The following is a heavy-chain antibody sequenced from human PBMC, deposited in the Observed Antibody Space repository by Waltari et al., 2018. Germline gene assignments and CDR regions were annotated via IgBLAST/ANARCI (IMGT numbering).Heavy chain of an antibody. J-gene: IGHJ4*02. V-gene: IGHV3-21*01. D-gene: IGHD6-13*01. CDR3: AREKHSSSWYPFDY. CDR2: ISSSSSYI. Sequence: EVQLVESGGGLVKPGGSLRLSCAASGFTFSSYSMNWVRQAPGKGLEWVSSISSSSSYIYYADSVKGRFTISRDNAKNSLYLQMNSLRAEDTAVYYCAREKHSSSWYPFDYWGQGTLVTVSS. CDR1: GFTFSSYS.